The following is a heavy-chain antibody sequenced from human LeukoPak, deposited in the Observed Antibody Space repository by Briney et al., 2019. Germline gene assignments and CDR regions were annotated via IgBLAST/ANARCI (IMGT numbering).Heavy chain of an antibody. CDR3: ARFWARQLVPRWYNWFDP. D-gene: IGHD6-13*01. J-gene: IGHJ5*02. Sequence: ASETLSLTCTASGGSISSSSYYWGWIRQPPGKGLEWIGEINHSGSTNYNPSLKSRVTISVDTSKNQFSLKLSSVTAADTAVYYCARFWARQLVPRWYNWFDPWGQGTLVTVSS. V-gene: IGHV4-39*07. CDR1: GGSISSSSYY. CDR2: INHSGST.